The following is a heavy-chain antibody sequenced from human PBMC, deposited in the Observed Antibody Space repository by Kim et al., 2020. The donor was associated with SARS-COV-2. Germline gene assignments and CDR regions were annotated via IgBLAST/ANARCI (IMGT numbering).Heavy chain of an antibody. V-gene: IGHV4-4*02. CDR2: IYHSGST. J-gene: IGHJ4*02. Sequence: SETLSLTCAVSGGSISSSNWWSWVRQPPGKGLEWIGEIYHSGSTNYNPSLKSRVTISVDKSKNQFSLKLSSVTAADTAVYYCARSDKGRVAAAGMFDYWGQGTLVTVSS. CDR1: GGSISSSNW. D-gene: IGHD6-13*01. CDR3: ARSDKGRVAAAGMFDY.